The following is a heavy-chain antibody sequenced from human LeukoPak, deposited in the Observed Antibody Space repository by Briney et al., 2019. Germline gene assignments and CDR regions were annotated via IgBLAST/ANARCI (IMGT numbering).Heavy chain of an antibody. Sequence: GGSLRLSCAASGFTFSSYAMNWVRQAPGKGLEWVSGISNSGGSTYYADSVKGWFTISRDNSKNTLYLQMNSLRAEDTAVYYCAKETSSSFDYWGPGTLVTVSS. D-gene: IGHD6-6*01. J-gene: IGHJ4*02. V-gene: IGHV3-23*01. CDR3: AKETSSSFDY. CDR2: ISNSGGST. CDR1: GFTFSSYA.